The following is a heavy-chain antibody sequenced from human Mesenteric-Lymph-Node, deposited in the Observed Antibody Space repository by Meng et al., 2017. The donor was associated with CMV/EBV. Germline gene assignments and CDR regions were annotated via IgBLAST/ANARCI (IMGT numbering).Heavy chain of an antibody. CDR3: AREQKTMVTDAGLGYFRVDP. V-gene: IGHV4-39*07. Sequence: WVRQAPGKGLEWIGSIFNSGTTSHNSSLTSRVALSIDTSTNQFSLKLTSVTAADTAVYYCAREQKTMVTDAGLGYFRVDPWGQGALVTVSS. J-gene: IGHJ5*02. CDR2: IFNSGTT. D-gene: IGHD2/OR15-2a*01.